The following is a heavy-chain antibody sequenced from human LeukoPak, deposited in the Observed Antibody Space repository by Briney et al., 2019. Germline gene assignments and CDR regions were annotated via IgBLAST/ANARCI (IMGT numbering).Heavy chain of an antibody. V-gene: IGHV4-59*12. D-gene: IGHD6-19*01. CDR2: IYYSGST. Sequence: SETLSLTCTVSGGSISSYYWSWIRQPPGKGLEWIGYIYYSGSTNYNPSLKSRVTISVDTSKNQFSLKLSSVTAADTAVYYCARLISSGPGTYYYYGMDVWGQGTTVTVSS. J-gene: IGHJ6*02. CDR1: GGSISSYY. CDR3: ARLISSGPGTYYYYGMDV.